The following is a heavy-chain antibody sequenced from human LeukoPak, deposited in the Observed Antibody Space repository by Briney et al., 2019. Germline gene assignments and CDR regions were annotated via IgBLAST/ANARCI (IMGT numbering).Heavy chain of an antibody. D-gene: IGHD2-21*01. CDR3: ARPVSYNYYYGMDV. CDR2: ISAYNGNT. J-gene: IGHJ6*02. V-gene: IGHV1-18*01. Sequence: ASVTVSCKASGYTFTSYGISWVRQAPGQGLEWMGWISAYNGNTNYAQKLQGRVTMTTDTSTSTAYMELRSLRSDDTAVYYCARPVSYNYYYGMDVWGQGTTVTVSS. CDR1: GYTFTSYG.